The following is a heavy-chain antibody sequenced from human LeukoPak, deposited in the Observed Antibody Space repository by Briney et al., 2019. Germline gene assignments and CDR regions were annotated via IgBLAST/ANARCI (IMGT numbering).Heavy chain of an antibody. J-gene: IGHJ4*02. CDR3: ARNGAVTSFDN. D-gene: IGHD3-3*01. CDR1: GASITSAYNY. CDR2: IYDGGTT. V-gene: IGHV4-61*02. Sequence: SETLSLTCSVSGASITSAYNYWSWIRQPAGEGLEWIGRIYDGGTTDYNPSLGGRVTMSLDTSDNEFSLRLRYVTAADTAVYYCARNGAVTSFDNWGQGILVTVS.